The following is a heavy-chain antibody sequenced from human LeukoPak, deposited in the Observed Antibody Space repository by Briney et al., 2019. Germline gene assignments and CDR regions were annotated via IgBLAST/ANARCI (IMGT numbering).Heavy chain of an antibody. D-gene: IGHD3-3*01. V-gene: IGHV3-7*01. J-gene: IGHJ4*02. CDR1: GFTFSSYW. CDR3: ARQYYDFWSGPVRTYYFDY. Sequence: GGSLRLSCAASGFTFSSYWMSWVRQAPGKGLEWVANIKQDGSEKYYVDSVKGRFTISRDNAKNSLYLQMNSLRAEDTAVYYCARQYYDFWSGPVRTYYFDYWGQGTLVTVSS. CDR2: IKQDGSEK.